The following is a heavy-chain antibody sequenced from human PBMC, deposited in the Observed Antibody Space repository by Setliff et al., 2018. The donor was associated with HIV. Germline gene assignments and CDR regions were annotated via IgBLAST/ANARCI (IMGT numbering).Heavy chain of an antibody. CDR1: GFTFSCHA. CDR3: AKDYTATFWEYNWFDL. D-gene: IGHD3-3*01. J-gene: IGHJ5*02. CDR2: ISGSGDST. V-gene: IGHV3-23*01. Sequence: GGSLRLSCAASGFTFSCHAMTWVRQAPGKGLEWVSGISGSGDSTYYAASVKGRFIISRDNSKDILSLQMNSVRAEDTGLYFCAKDYTATFWEYNWFDLWGQGILVTVSS.